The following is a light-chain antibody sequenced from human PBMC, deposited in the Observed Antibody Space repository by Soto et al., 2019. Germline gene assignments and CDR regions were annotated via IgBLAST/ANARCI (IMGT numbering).Light chain of an antibody. CDR1: QSVSSN. Sequence: EIVMTQSPATLSVSPGERATLSCRASQSVSSNLAWYQQKPGQAPRLLIFGASTTATGIPARFSGSGSETEFTLTISSLQSEDFAVYYCQQYSVWPLTFGGGTKVEIK. V-gene: IGKV3D-15*01. CDR3: QQYSVWPLT. CDR2: GAS. J-gene: IGKJ4*01.